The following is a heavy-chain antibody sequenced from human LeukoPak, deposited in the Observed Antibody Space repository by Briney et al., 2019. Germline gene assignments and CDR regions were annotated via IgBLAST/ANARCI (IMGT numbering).Heavy chain of an antibody. Sequence: PGRSLRLSCAASAFTFSSYGMHWVRQAPDKGLEWVAVIWYDGSNKYYADSVKGRFTISRDNSKHTLYLQMNSLRAEDTAVYYCAKEVVGATRYFDYWGQGTLVTVSS. D-gene: IGHD1-26*01. CDR2: IWYDGSNK. CDR3: AKEVVGATRYFDY. J-gene: IGHJ4*02. V-gene: IGHV3-33*06. CDR1: AFTFSSYG.